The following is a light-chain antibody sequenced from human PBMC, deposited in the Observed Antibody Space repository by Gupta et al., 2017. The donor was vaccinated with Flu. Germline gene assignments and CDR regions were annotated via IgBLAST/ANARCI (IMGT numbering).Light chain of an antibody. V-gene: IGKV1-12*01. CDR1: QGINRW. Sequence: DSQLTQSPSSVSASVGDRVTITCRPSQGINRWLAWFQQKPGKAPRLLIYGASSLQSGVPTRFSGSASGTDFTLTITILQPEDFATYYCQRANSFPYTFGQGTKLEI. CDR2: GAS. J-gene: IGKJ2*01. CDR3: QRANSFPYT.